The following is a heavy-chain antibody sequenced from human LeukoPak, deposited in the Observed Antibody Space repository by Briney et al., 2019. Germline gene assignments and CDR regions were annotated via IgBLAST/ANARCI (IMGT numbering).Heavy chain of an antibody. D-gene: IGHD1-26*01. Sequence: GGSLRLSCAASGFMFSGYSMNWVRQAPGKGLEWVSSIGSSRSSIYYADSVKGRFTISRDNAKNSLYLQMNSLRAEDTAVYYCARDRWELRGEFVYWGQGTLVTVSS. CDR1: GFMFSGYS. CDR3: ARDRWELRGEFVY. J-gene: IGHJ4*02. V-gene: IGHV3-21*01. CDR2: IGSSRSSI.